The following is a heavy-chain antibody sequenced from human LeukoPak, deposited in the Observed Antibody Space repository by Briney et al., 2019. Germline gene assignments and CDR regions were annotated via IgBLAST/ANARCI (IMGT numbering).Heavy chain of an antibody. V-gene: IGHV3-23*01. J-gene: IGHJ6*03. Sequence: GGSLRLSCAASGFTFSIYAMTWVRQVPGKGLEWVSTISGGGGATFYADSVKGRFTISRDNSKNTLYMQMTSLRAEDTAVYYCAKNPPRPDTRYYYYYMDVWGKGTTVTVSS. CDR1: GFTFSIYA. D-gene: IGHD3-3*01. CDR2: ISGGGGAT. CDR3: AKNPPRPDTRYYYYYMDV.